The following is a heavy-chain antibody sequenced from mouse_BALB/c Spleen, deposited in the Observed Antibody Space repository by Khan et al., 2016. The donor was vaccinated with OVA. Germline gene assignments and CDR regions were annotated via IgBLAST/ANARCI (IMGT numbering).Heavy chain of an antibody. CDR3: ARSGYDFFAY. D-gene: IGHD2-14*01. J-gene: IGHJ3*01. CDR2: IYPGDGDT. V-gene: IGHV1-80*01. CDR1: GYAFSNYW. Sequence: VELVESGAELVRPGSSVKISCKTSGYAFSNYWMNWVKQRPGQGLEWIGQIYPGDGDTKYNGEFKGKATLTADKSSNTAYMHLSSLTAEDSAVYFCARSGYDFFAYWGQGTLVTVSA.